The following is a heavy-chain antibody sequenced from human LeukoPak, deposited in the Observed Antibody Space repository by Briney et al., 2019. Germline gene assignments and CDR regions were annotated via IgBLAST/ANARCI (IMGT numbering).Heavy chain of an antibody. J-gene: IGHJ5*02. Sequence: PSETLSLTCTVSGGSISSGGYYWSWIRQPPGKGLEWIGYIYHSGSTYYNPSLKSRVTISVDRSKNQFSLKLSSVTAADTAVYYCARSLGPRSWFDPWGQGTLVTVSS. CDR3: ARSLGPRSWFDP. CDR2: IYHSGST. V-gene: IGHV4-30-2*01. D-gene: IGHD1-26*01. CDR1: GGSISSGGYY.